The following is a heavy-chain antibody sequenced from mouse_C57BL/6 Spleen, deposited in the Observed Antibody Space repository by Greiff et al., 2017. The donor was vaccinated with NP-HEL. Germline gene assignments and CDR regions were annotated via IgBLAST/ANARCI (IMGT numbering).Heavy chain of an antibody. CDR3: SYGNYPYAMDY. J-gene: IGHJ4*01. CDR1: GYTFTSYV. D-gene: IGHD2-1*01. Sequence: EVKLMESGPELVKPGASVKMSCKASGYTFTSYVMHWVKQKPGQGLEWIGYIYPYNDGTKYNEKFKGKATLTSDKSSSTAYMELSSLTSEDSAVYYWSYGNYPYAMDYWGQGTSVTVSS. V-gene: IGHV1-14*01. CDR2: IYPYNDGT.